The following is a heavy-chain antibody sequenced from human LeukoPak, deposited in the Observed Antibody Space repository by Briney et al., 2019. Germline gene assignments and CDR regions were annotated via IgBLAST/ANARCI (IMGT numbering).Heavy chain of an antibody. D-gene: IGHD5-18*01. CDR3: ARGRDGYLFFDY. CDR1: GFTFSSYS. J-gene: IGHJ4*02. CDR2: ISSSSSYI. Sequence: GGSLRLSCAASGFTFSSYSMNWVRQAPGKGLEWVSSISSSSSYIYYADSVKGRFTISRDNDKNSLYLQMNSLRAEDTAVYYCARGRDGYLFFDYWGQGTLVTVSS. V-gene: IGHV3-21*01.